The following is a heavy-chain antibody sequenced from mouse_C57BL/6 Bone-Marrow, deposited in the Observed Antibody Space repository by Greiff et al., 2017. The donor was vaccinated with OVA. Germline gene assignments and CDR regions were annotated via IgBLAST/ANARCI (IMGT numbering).Heavy chain of an antibody. CDR1: GYTFTDYY. V-gene: IGHV1-19*01. Sequence: VQLKESGPVLVKPGASVKMSCKASGYTFTDYYMNWVKQSHGKSLEWIGVINPYNGGTSYNQKFKGKATLTVDKSSSTAYMELNSLTSEDSAVYYCARRNSNSAWFAYWGQGTLVTVSA. D-gene: IGHD2-5*01. CDR3: ARRNSNSAWFAY. J-gene: IGHJ3*01. CDR2: INPYNGGT.